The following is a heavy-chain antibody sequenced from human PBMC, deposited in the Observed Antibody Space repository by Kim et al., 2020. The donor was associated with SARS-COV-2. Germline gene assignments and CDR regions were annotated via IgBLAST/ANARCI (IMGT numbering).Heavy chain of an antibody. D-gene: IGHD6-6*01. V-gene: IGHV4-39*01. CDR1: GGSISSSSYY. J-gene: IGHJ4*02. CDR3: ARNIAARPYDY. Sequence: SETLSLTCTVSGGSISSSSYYWGWIRQPPGKGLEWIGSIYYRGSTYYNPSLKSRVTISVDTSKNQFSLKLSSVTAADTAVYYCARNIAARPYDYWGQGTLVTVSS. CDR2: IYYRGST.